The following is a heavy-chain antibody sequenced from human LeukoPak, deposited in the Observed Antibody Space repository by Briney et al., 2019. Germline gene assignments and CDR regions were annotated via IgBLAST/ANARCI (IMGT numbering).Heavy chain of an antibody. Sequence: PAESLRLSCAASGFTFSNYAMHWVRQAPGKGLEYVAAISTSGGDTYYANSVKGRFTISRDSSKNTLYLQMGSLRPEDMAVYFCARKQGGTYPYDYGGQGTLVTVS. CDR3: ARKQGGTYPYDY. CDR2: ISTSGGDT. D-gene: IGHD1-26*01. V-gene: IGHV3-64*01. CDR1: GFTFSNYA. J-gene: IGHJ4*02.